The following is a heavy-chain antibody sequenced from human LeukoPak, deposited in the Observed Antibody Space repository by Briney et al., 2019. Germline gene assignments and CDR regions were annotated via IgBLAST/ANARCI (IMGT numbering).Heavy chain of an antibody. J-gene: IGHJ6*02. CDR1: GFTVSSNY. Sequence: GGSLRLSCAASGFTVSSNYMSWVRQAPGKGLEWVSVIYSGGSTYYADSVKGRFTISRDNSKNTLYLQMNSLRAEDTAVYYCARQQVVRGVAYGMDVWGQGTTVTVSS. CDR2: IYSGGST. D-gene: IGHD3-10*01. V-gene: IGHV3-53*01. CDR3: ARQQVVRGVAYGMDV.